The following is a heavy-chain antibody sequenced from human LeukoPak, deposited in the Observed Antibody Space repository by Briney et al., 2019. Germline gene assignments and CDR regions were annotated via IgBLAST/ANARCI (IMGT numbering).Heavy chain of an antibody. CDR3: ARDSGVIAPDLDY. CDR1: GYTFRSHG. CDR2: IWYDGSKQ. D-gene: IGHD2/OR15-2a*01. Sequence: GTSLRLSCVASGYTFRSHGMHWVRQAPGKGLEWVAVIWYDGSKQYYADPVKGRFTISRDDFKNTLYLQMNSLRGEDTALYYCARDSGVIAPDLDYWGQGTLVTVSS. V-gene: IGHV3-33*01. J-gene: IGHJ4*02.